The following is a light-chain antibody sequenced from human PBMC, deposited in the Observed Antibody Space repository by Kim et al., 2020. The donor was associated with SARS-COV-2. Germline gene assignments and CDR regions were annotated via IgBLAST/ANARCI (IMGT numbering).Light chain of an antibody. J-gene: IGLJ3*02. V-gene: IGLV3-19*01. Sequence: FGQTVRLTCQVDNLRSYYASWYQQKPGRAPVLVIYGKNNRPSGIPDRFSGSSSGNTASLTITGAQAEDEADYYCNSRASSGTHLVFGGGTQLTVL. CDR2: GKN. CDR1: NLRSYY. CDR3: NSRASSGTHLV.